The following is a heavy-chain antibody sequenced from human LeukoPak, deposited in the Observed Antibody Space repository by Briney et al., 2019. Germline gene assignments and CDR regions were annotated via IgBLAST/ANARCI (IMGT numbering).Heavy chain of an antibody. CDR1: GGSFSGYY. Sequence: SETLSLTCAVYGGSFSGYYWSWIRQPPGKGLEWIGEINRSGSTNYNPSLKSRVTISVDTSKNQFSLKLSSVTAADTAVYYCARVGGYSYGYSFDYWGQGTLVTVSS. J-gene: IGHJ4*02. V-gene: IGHV4-34*01. CDR2: INRSGST. CDR3: ARVGGYSYGYSFDY. D-gene: IGHD5-18*01.